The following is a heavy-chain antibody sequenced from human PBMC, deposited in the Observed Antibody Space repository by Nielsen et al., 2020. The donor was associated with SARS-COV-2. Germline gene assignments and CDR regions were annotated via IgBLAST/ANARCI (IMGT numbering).Heavy chain of an antibody. CDR1: GFTFSSTY. CDR2: INPSGSGT. Sequence: GESLKISCSASGFTFSSTYMDWIRQAPGQGLVWVSRINPSGSGTAYADSVKGRFAVSRDNAENTVVLQIHSLRVEDTAVYYCAREGGDSGSRYALDIWGQGTPVTVSS. CDR3: AREGGDSGSRYALDI. V-gene: IGHV3-74*01. J-gene: IGHJ6*02. D-gene: IGHD1-26*01.